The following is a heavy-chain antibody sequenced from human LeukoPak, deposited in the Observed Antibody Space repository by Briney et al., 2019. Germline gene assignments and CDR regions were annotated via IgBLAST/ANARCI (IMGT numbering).Heavy chain of an antibody. J-gene: IGHJ4*02. CDR1: GYTLTSYG. CDR3: ARSPPALAAAGNFDY. CDR2: ISAYNGNT. Sequence: ASVKVSCKASGYTLTSYGISWVRQAPGQGLEWMGWISAYNGNTNYAQKLQGRVTMTTDTSTSTAYMELRSLRSDDTAVYYCARSPPALAAAGNFDYWGQGTLVTVSS. V-gene: IGHV1-18*01. D-gene: IGHD6-13*01.